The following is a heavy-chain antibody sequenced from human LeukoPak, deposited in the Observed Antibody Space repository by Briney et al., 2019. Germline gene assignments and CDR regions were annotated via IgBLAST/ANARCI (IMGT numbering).Heavy chain of an antibody. Sequence: SETLSLTCAVYGGSFSGYYWSWIRQPPGKGLEWIGEINHSGSTNYNPSLKSRVTISVDTSKNQFSLKLSSVNAADTAVYYCATYIAAAGYNWFDPWGQGTLVTVSS. CDR1: GGSFSGYY. CDR2: INHSGST. D-gene: IGHD6-13*01. V-gene: IGHV4-34*01. J-gene: IGHJ5*02. CDR3: ATYIAAAGYNWFDP.